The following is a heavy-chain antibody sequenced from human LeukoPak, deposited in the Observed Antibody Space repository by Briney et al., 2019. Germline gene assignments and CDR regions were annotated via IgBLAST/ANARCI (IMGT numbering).Heavy chain of an antibody. CDR1: GYTFINYG. J-gene: IGHJ4*02. CDR2: IIPIFGTA. D-gene: IGHD6-19*01. V-gene: IGHV1-69*13. Sequence: SVKVSCKASGYTFINYGISWVRQAPGQGLEWMGGIIPIFGTANYAQKFQGRVTITADESTSTAYMELSSLRSEDTAVYYCAMGVGAPEDLAVAADFDYWGQGTLVTVSS. CDR3: AMGVGAPEDLAVAADFDY.